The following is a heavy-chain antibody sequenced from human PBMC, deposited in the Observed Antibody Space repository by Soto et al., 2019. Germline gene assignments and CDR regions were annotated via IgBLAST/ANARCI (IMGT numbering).Heavy chain of an antibody. V-gene: IGHV4-39*01. CDR2: IYYSGST. CDR3: ASGSDYYDSSGYGTRAYNWFDP. CDR1: GVSISSSSYY. D-gene: IGHD3-22*01. Sequence: PSETLSLTCTVSGVSISSSSYYWGWIRQPPGKGLEWIGSIYYSGSTYYNPSLKSRVTISVDTSKNQFSLKLSSVTAADTAVYYCASGSDYYDSSGYGTRAYNWFDPWGQGTLVTVSS. J-gene: IGHJ5*02.